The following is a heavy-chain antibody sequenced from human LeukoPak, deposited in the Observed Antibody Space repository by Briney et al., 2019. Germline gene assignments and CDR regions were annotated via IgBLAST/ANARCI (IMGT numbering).Heavy chain of an antibody. V-gene: IGHV4-59*08. CDR3: ARRRTGTTSSWFDP. CDR1: GGSISSYY. CDR2: IYYSGST. J-gene: IGHJ5*02. Sequence: PSETLSLTCTVSGGSISSYYWSWIRQPPGKGLEWIGYIYYSGSTNYNPSLKSRVTISVDTSKNQFSLKLSSVTAADTAVYYCARRRTGTTSSWFDPWGQGTLVTVSS. D-gene: IGHD1-1*01.